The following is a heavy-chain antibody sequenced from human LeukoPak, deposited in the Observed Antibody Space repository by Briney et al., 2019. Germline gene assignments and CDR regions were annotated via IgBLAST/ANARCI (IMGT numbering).Heavy chain of an antibody. CDR3: ARDRFVDYGGNSPFSI. D-gene: IGHD4-23*01. V-gene: IGHV3-21*01. CDR1: GLTFSSYA. CDR2: ISADSSQK. Sequence: GGSLRLSCAASGLTFSSYAMSWVRQAPGKGLEWVSSISADSSQKYYAASVKGRFTISRDNAKNSLYLQMNSLRVEDTAVYYCARDRFVDYGGNSPFSIWGRGTLVTVSS. J-gene: IGHJ4*02.